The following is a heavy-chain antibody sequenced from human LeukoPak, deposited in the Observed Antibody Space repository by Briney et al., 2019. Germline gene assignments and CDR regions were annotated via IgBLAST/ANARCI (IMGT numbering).Heavy chain of an antibody. CDR2: ISSNGGST. V-gene: IGHV3-64*01. D-gene: IGHD4-17*01. CDR3: ARDVDYGDYALQY. CDR1: GFTFSSYA. Sequence: GGSLRLSCAASGFTFSSYAMHWVRQAPGKGLECVSAISSNGGSTYYANSVKGRFTISRDNSKNTLYLQMGSLRAEDMAVYYCARDVDYGDYALQYWGQGTLVTVSS. J-gene: IGHJ4*02.